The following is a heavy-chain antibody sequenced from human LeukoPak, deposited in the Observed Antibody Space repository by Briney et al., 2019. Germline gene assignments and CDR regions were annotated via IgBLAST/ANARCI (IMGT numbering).Heavy chain of an antibody. CDR2: IHHRGTT. Sequence: PSETLSLTCIVSGGSISTNTYYWGWIRLPPGKGLEWIGEIHHRGTTYYNPSLRSRVTISVDTSKNQFSLRLTSVTAADTAVYYCARVTYNGYQHFDYWGQGDLVTVS. CDR1: GGSISTNTYY. J-gene: IGHJ4*02. D-gene: IGHD3-10*01. V-gene: IGHV4-39*07. CDR3: ARVTYNGYQHFDY.